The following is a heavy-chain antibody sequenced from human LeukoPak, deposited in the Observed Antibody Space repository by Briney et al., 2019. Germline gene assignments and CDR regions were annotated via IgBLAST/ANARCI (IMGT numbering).Heavy chain of an antibody. CDR3: ARATYSYGELLYGMDV. CDR1: GFTFSSHA. Sequence: GGALRLSCTASGFTFSSHAMSWVRQAPGKGLEWVSVIYRGGSTYYADSVKGRFTISRDNSKNTLYLQMNSLRDEDTAVYYCARATYSYGELLYGMDVWGQGTTVTVSS. CDR2: IYRGGST. V-gene: IGHV3-23*03. J-gene: IGHJ6*02. D-gene: IGHD5-18*01.